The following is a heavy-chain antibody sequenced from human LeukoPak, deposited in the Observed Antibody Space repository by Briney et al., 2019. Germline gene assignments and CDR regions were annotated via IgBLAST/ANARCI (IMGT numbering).Heavy chain of an antibody. Sequence: SETLSLTCSVSGGSISSGSCHWGWIRQPPGKGLEWIGSIYYSGIIYYNPSLKSRVTISIDTSKNQSSLKLSSVTAADTAVYYCARPAIGYRSYDYWGQGTLVTVSS. CDR3: ARPAIGYRSYDY. D-gene: IGHD5-18*01. J-gene: IGHJ4*02. CDR1: GGSISSGSCH. CDR2: IYYSGII. V-gene: IGHV4-39*01.